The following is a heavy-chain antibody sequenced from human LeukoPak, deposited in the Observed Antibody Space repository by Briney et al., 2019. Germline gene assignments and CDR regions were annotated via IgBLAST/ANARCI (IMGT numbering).Heavy chain of an antibody. Sequence: GASVKVSCKAFGYGFTSYYIHWVRQAPGQGLEWMRIINPSVGGTTYARKFQGRVTMTRDTSTSTVYMELSSLRSEDTAVYYCARHGSGRYYPAEGRVDYWGQGTLVTVSS. J-gene: IGHJ4*02. CDR1: GYGFTSYY. CDR2: INPSVGGT. CDR3: ARHGSGRYYPAEGRVDY. V-gene: IGHV1-46*03. D-gene: IGHD3-10*01.